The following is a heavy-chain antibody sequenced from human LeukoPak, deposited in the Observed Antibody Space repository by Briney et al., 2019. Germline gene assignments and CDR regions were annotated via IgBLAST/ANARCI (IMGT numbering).Heavy chain of an antibody. CDR1: GYTFTSYD. J-gene: IGHJ5*02. D-gene: IGHD2-2*01. Sequence: ASVKVSCKASGYTFTSYDINWVRQAPGQGLEWMGWISAYNGNTNYAQKLQGRVTMTTDTSTSTAYMELRSLRSDDTAVYYCARDLRGYCSSTSCYNWFDPWGQGTLVTVSS. CDR2: ISAYNGNT. V-gene: IGHV1-18*01. CDR3: ARDLRGYCSSTSCYNWFDP.